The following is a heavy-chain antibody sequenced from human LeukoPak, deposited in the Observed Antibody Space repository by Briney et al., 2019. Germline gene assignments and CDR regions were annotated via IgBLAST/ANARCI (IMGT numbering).Heavy chain of an antibody. CDR2: ISYDGSNK. Sequence: GGSLRLSCAASGFTFSSYGMHWVRQAPGKGLEWVAVISYDGSNKYYADSVKGRFTISRDNAKNSLYLQMNSLRAEDTAVYYCARGESYYPYRGDTYYFDYWGQGTLVTVSS. CDR1: GFTFSSYG. J-gene: IGHJ4*02. V-gene: IGHV3-30*03. CDR3: ARGESYYPYRGDTYYFDY. D-gene: IGHD1-26*01.